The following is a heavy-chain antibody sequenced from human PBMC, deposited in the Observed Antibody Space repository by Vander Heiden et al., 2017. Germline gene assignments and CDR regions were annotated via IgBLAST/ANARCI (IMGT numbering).Heavy chain of an antibody. CDR1: GSTFDGYV. D-gene: IGHD1-1*01. CDR2: ITWNSGSI. V-gene: IGHV3-9*01. J-gene: IGHJ6*02. CDR3: AKDMRGNSYYGMDV. Sequence: EVQLVESGGGLVKPGRSLRLSCAASGSTFDGYVMHWVRQAPGKGLEWVSGITWNSGSIAYADSVKGRFTISRDNAKNSLYLQMNSLRVEDTAVYYCAKDMRGNSYYGMDVWGQGTTVTVSS.